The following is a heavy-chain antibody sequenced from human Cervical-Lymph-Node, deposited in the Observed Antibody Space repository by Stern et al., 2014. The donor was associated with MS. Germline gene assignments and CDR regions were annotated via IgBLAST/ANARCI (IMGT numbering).Heavy chain of an antibody. V-gene: IGHV1-18*01. Sequence: VQLLESGAEVRTPGASVKVSCKASSYSFGNYGVSWVRQAPGQGLEWMGWISGYNGHTKYAQRFQDRVSMTTDTSTNTAYMELRSLRSDDTAMYYCAKNSSGFDYWGQGTLVTVSS. CDR3: AKNSSGFDY. CDR1: SYSFGNYG. J-gene: IGHJ4*02. D-gene: IGHD6-19*01. CDR2: ISGYNGHT.